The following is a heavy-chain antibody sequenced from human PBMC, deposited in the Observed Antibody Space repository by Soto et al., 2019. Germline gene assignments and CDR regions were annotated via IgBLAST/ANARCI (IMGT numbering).Heavy chain of an antibody. J-gene: IGHJ4*02. CDR2: IYYSGST. V-gene: IGHV4-59*12. Sequence: SETLSLTCTVSGGSISSYYWSWIRQPPGKGLEWIGYIYYSGSTNYNPSLKSRVTISVDTSKNQFSLKLSSVTAADTAVYYCARLLGVRYIDYWGQGTLVTVSS. CDR3: ARLLGVRYIDY. CDR1: GGSISSYY. D-gene: IGHD1-26*01.